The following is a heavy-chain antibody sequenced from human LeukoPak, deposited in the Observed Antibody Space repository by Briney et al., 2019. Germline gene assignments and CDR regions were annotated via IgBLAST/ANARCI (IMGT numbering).Heavy chain of an antibody. CDR3: AKGDLKVGSLRRGAFDI. D-gene: IGHD6-13*01. CDR1: GFTFSSYE. Sequence: GGSLRLSCAASGFTFSSYEMNWVRQAPGKGLEWVSAISGSGGSTYYADSVKGRFTISRDNSKNTLYLQMNSLRAEDTAVYYCAKGDLKVGSLRRGAFDIWGQGTMVTVSS. J-gene: IGHJ3*02. V-gene: IGHV3-23*01. CDR2: ISGSGGST.